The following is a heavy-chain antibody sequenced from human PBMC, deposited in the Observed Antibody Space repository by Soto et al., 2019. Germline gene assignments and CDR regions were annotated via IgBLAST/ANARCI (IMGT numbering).Heavy chain of an antibody. D-gene: IGHD5-18*01. J-gene: IGHJ4*02. CDR1: GYTFTGYY. V-gene: IGHV1-2*04. Sequence: ASVKVSCKASGYTFTGYYMHWVRQAPGQGLEWMGWINPNSGGTNYAQKFQGWVTMTRDTSISTAYMELSRLRSDDTAVYYCARVAQETAMDLRAFDYWGQGPLVTVSS. CDR2: INPNSGGT. CDR3: ARVAQETAMDLRAFDY.